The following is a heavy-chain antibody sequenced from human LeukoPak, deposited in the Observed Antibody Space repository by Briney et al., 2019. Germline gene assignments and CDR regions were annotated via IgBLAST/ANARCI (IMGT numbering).Heavy chain of an antibody. Sequence: SSETLSLTCTVSGGSISSSSYYWGWIRQPPGKGLEWIGSIYYSGSTYYNPSLKSRVTISVDTSKNQFSLKLSSVTAADTAVYYCARSLEVTPWFDPWGQGTLVTVSS. CDR2: IYYSGST. CDR1: GGSISSSSYY. D-gene: IGHD1-1*01. J-gene: IGHJ5*02. V-gene: IGHV4-39*01. CDR3: ARSLEVTPWFDP.